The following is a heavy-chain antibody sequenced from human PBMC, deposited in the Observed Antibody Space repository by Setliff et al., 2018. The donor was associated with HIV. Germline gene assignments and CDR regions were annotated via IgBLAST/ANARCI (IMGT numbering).Heavy chain of an antibody. Sequence: GGSLRLSCTASGFTFGDYAMSWFRQAPGKGLEWVGFIRSKAYGGTTEYAASVKGRFTISRDDSKSIAYLQMNSLKTEDTAVYYCTRSGSYPTHYYFDNWGQGTLVTVSS. CDR2: IRSKAYGGTT. D-gene: IGHD1-26*01. CDR3: TRSGSYPTHYYFDN. V-gene: IGHV3-49*03. CDR1: GFTFGDYA. J-gene: IGHJ4*02.